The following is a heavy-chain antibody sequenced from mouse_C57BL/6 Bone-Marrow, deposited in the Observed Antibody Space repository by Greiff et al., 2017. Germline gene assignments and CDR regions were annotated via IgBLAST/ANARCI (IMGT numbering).Heavy chain of an antibody. CDR1: GYTFTDYE. J-gene: IGHJ3*01. CDR2: IDPETGGT. Sequence: QVQLQQSGAELVRPGASVTLSCKASGYTFTDYEMHWVKQTPVHGLEWIGAIDPETGGTAYNQKFKGKAILTADKSSSTAYMELRSLTSEDSAVYYCTRMDDGNFEGFAYWGQGTLVTVSA. CDR3: TRMDDGNFEGFAY. D-gene: IGHD2-1*01. V-gene: IGHV1-15*01.